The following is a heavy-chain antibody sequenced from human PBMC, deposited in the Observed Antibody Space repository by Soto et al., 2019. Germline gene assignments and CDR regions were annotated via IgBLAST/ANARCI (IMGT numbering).Heavy chain of an antibody. D-gene: IGHD6-13*01. CDR3: AREEHNSTIWHY. J-gene: IGHJ4*02. CDR2: INHSGTT. Sequence: SETLSLTCAVYGGSLSGYYWSWIRQPPGKGLEWIGEINHSGTTNYTPSLKSRLSISLDTSKNQFSLRLSSVTAADAGFYFCAREEHNSTIWHYSSQGSLVIVSS. V-gene: IGHV4-34*01. CDR1: GGSLSGYY.